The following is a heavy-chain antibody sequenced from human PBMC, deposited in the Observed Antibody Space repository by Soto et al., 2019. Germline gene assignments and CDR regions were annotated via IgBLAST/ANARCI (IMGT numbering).Heavy chain of an antibody. D-gene: IGHD3-16*02. CDR3: ASWKDYVWGSYRKSKDAFDI. V-gene: IGHV3-21*01. J-gene: IGHJ3*02. Sequence: EVQLVESGGGLVKPGGSLRLSCAASGFTFSSYSMNWVRQAPGKGLEWVSSISSSSSYIYYADSVKGRFTISRDNDKNSLYLQMNSLRAEDTAVYYCASWKDYVWGSYRKSKDAFDIWGQGTMVTVSS. CDR2: ISSSSSYI. CDR1: GFTFSSYS.